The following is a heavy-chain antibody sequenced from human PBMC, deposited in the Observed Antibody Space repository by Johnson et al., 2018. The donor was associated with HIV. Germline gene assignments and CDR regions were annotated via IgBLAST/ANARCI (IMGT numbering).Heavy chain of an antibody. V-gene: IGHV3-30*02. CDR2: IRYDGSNE. J-gene: IGHJ3*02. CDR3: AKEKDYGAFDI. Sequence: QEKLVESGGGVVQPGGSLRLSCVASGFIFSTYGMHWVRQAPGKGLEWLAFIRYDGSNEYYVDSVKGRFTISRDNSKNTLYLQMNSLRAEDTAMYYCAKEKDYGAFDIWGQGTMVTVSS. D-gene: IGHD3-16*01. CDR1: GFIFSTYG.